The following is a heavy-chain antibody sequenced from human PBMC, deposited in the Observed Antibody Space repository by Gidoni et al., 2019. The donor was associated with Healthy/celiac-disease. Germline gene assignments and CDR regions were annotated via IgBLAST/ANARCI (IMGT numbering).Heavy chain of an antibody. Sequence: QVQLVESGGGLVKPGGSLRLSCAASGFTFSDYYMSWIRQAPGKGLEWVSYISSSSSYTNYADSVKGRFTISRDNAKNSLYLQMNSLRAEDTAVYYCARAESGSQAQPSYYYYGMDVWGQGTTVTVSS. CDR2: ISSSSSYT. J-gene: IGHJ6*02. D-gene: IGHD1-26*01. CDR1: GFTFSDYY. CDR3: ARAESGSQAQPSYYYYGMDV. V-gene: IGHV3-11*05.